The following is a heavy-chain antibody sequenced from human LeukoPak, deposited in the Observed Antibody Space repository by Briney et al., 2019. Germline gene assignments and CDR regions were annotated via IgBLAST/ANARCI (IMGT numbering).Heavy chain of an antibody. CDR2: INCNNGNT. Sequence: VSVKVSCKASGYTFANFGFSWVRQAPRQGLEWMGWINCNNGNTKYAQKYQGRVIMTTDTSTNTAYMELKSLTSDDTAVYFCAREILQMGATNLDYWGQGTLITVSS. D-gene: IGHD1-26*01. CDR3: AREILQMGATNLDY. J-gene: IGHJ4*02. V-gene: IGHV1-18*01. CDR1: GYTFANFG.